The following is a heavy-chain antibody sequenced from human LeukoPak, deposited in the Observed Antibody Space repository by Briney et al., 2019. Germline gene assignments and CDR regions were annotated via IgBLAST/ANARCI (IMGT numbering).Heavy chain of an antibody. D-gene: IGHD3-22*01. CDR1: GFTFDDYA. J-gene: IGHJ4*02. CDR2: ISGSGGST. V-gene: IGHV3-23*01. Sequence: GGSLRLSCTTSGFTFDDYAMSWFRQAPGKGLEWVSAISGSGGSTYYADSVKGRFTISRDNSKNTLYLQMNSLRAEDTAVYYCAKDGYYYDSSGYYYEVLPNDYWGQGTLVTVSS. CDR3: AKDGYYYDSSGYYYEVLPNDY.